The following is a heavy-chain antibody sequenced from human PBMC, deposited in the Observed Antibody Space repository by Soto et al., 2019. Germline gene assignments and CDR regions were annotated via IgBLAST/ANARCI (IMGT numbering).Heavy chain of an antibody. CDR1: GFTFSDYY. Sequence: GGSLRLSCEGSGFTFSDYYISWIRQAPGKGLEWISYSSNSGTFSRYADSVKGRFSISRDNTKNLLYLQMNSLRAEDTAVYYCARSGDNYNRLDYWGQGTRVTV. CDR3: ARSGDNYNRLDY. V-gene: IGHV3-11*06. D-gene: IGHD1-1*01. CDR2: SSNSGTFS. J-gene: IGHJ4*02.